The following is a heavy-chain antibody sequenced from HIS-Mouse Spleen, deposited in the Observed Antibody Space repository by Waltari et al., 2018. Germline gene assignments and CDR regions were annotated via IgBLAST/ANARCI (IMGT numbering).Heavy chain of an antibody. CDR3: ARGRVITIFGVVPNFDY. V-gene: IGHV4-34*01. CDR1: GGSFSGYH. Sequence: QVQLQQWGAGLLKPSETLSLTCAVYGGSFSGYHWSWIRQPPGKGLEWIGEINHSGSTNYNPSLKSRVTISVDTSKNQFSLKLSSVTAADTAVYYCARGRVITIFGVVPNFDYWGQGTLVTVSS. CDR2: INHSGST. J-gene: IGHJ4*02. D-gene: IGHD3-3*01.